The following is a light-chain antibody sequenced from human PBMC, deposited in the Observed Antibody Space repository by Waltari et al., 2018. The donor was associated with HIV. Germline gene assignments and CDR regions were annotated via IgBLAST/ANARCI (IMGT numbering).Light chain of an antibody. CDR1: GSDLRDYNS. CDR2: EIS. V-gene: IGLV2-14*01. J-gene: IGLJ2*01. CDR3: TSYISSASPE. Sequence: QSALTQPASVSGSPGQSITISCTGTGSDLRDYNSVSWYQHHPAKAPKVVIYEISHRPSGVSSRFSGSISANTASLTISGLQAEDEADYFCTSYISSASPEFGGGTKVTVL.